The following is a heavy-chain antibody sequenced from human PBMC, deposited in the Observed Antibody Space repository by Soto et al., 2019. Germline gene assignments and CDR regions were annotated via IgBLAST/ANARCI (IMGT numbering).Heavy chain of an antibody. CDR2: INAGNGNT. Sequence: GASVKVSCKASGYTFTSYAMHWVRQAPGQRLEWMGWINAGNGNTKYSQKFQGRVTITRDTSASTAYMELSSLRSEDTAVYYCAREEVRIVGVAGMDVWGQGTTVTVSS. D-gene: IGHD2-21*01. CDR3: AREEVRIVGVAGMDV. CDR1: GYTFTSYA. J-gene: IGHJ6*02. V-gene: IGHV1-3*01.